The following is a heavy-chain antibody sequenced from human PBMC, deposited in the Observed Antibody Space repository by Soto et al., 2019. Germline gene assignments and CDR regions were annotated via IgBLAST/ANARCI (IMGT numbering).Heavy chain of an antibody. V-gene: IGHV3-7*03. CDR1: GFTFSGYW. J-gene: IGHJ4*02. CDR2: IKQDGSEE. D-gene: IGHD3-10*01. Sequence: GGSLRLSCTASGFTFSGYWMNWVRQAPGKGLEWVARIKQDGSEEHYVDSVRGRFTISRDFSKNTVFLHMDSLRAEDTAVYYCAKDRDYPRDYFHYWGQGTLVTVSS. CDR3: AKDRDYPRDYFHY.